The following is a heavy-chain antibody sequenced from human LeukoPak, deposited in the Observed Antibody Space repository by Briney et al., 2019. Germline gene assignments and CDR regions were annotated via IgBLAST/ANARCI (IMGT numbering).Heavy chain of an antibody. CDR2: IDVRGDTI. CDR3: GTHAGRTGSDD. CDR1: GFIFSDYY. D-gene: IGHD3/OR15-3a*01. J-gene: IGHJ4*02. V-gene: IGHV3-11*01. Sequence: GGSLRLSCAASGFIFSDYYMTWIRQAPGKGLEWVASIDVRGDTILYADSVKGRFTISRDNAKGSLYLQMNSLRAADTAVYYCGTHAGRTGSDDWGQGTLVTVSS.